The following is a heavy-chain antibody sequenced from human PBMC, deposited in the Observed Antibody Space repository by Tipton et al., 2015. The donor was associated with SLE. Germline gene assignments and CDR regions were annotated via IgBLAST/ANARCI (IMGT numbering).Heavy chain of an antibody. V-gene: IGHV4-39*07. CDR3: ARQGGWYVDY. D-gene: IGHD6-19*01. CDR2: IYYSGST. J-gene: IGHJ4*02. CDR1: GGSISSSSYY. Sequence: LRLSCTVSGGSISSSSYYWGWIRQPTGKGLEWIGSIYYSGSTYYNPSLKSRVTISVDTYKNQFSLKLSSVTAADTAVYYCARQGGWYVDYWGQGTLVTVSS.